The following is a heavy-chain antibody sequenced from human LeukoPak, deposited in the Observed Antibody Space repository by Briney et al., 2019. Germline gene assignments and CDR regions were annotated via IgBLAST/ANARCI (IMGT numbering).Heavy chain of an antibody. D-gene: IGHD6-19*01. V-gene: IGHV4-4*07. CDR1: GGSISSYY. CDR3: ARRIAVAGTNWFDP. Sequence: SETLSLTCAVSGGSISSYYWSWIRQPAGKGLEWIGRIYTSGSTNYNPSLKSRVTISVDTSKNQFSLKLSSVTAADTAVYYCARRIAVAGTNWFDPWGQGTLVTVSS. J-gene: IGHJ5*02. CDR2: IYTSGST.